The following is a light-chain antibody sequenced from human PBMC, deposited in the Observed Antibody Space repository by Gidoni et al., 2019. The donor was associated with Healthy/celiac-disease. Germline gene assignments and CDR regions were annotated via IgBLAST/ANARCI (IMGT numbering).Light chain of an antibody. Sequence: DIQMTPSPSTLSASVGDRVTITCRASQSISSWLAWYQQKPGKAPKLLIYKASSLESGVPSRFSGSGSGTEFTLTISSLQPDDFATYYCQPYNSYPYTVGQGTKLEIK. CDR1: QSISSW. J-gene: IGKJ2*01. V-gene: IGKV1-5*03. CDR3: QPYNSYPYT. CDR2: KAS.